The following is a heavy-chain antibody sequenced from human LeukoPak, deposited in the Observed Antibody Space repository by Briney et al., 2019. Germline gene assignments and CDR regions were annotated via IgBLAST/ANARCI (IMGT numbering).Heavy chain of an antibody. D-gene: IGHD3-22*01. Sequence: ASVKVSCKASGHTFTSYYMHWVRQAPGQGLEWMGIINPSGGSTSYAQKFQGRVTMTRDTSTSTVYMELSSLRSEDTAVYYCARGTLGYDSSGYYYENYHYYMDVWGKGTTVTVSS. CDR2: INPSGGST. J-gene: IGHJ6*03. CDR3: ARGTLGYDSSGYYYENYHYYMDV. CDR1: GHTFTSYY. V-gene: IGHV1-46*01.